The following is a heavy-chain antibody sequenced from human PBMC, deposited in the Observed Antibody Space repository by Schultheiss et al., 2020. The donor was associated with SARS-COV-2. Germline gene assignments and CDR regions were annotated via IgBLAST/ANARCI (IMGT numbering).Heavy chain of an antibody. J-gene: IGHJ4*02. Sequence: SETLSLTCAVYGGSFSGYYWSWIRQPAGKGLEWIGRIYTSGSTNYNPSLKSRVTMSVDTSKNQFSLKLSSVTAADTAVYYCARGRRIVVVPAAIDDYWGQGTLVTVSS. CDR2: IYTSGST. CDR1: GGSFSGYY. D-gene: IGHD2-2*01. CDR3: ARGRRIVVVPAAIDDY. V-gene: IGHV4-59*10.